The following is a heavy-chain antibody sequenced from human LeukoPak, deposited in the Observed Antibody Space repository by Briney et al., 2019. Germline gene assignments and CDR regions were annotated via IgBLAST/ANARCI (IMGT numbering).Heavy chain of an antibody. D-gene: IGHD3-10*01. CDR2: ISSSSSYI. Sequence: GGSLRPSCAASGFTFSSYSMNWVRQAPGKGLEWVSSISSSSSYIYYADSVKGRFTISRDNAKNSLYLQMNSLRAEDTAVYYCARDRSYYGSGSYSFDYWGQGTLVTVSS. CDR1: GFTFSSYS. CDR3: ARDRSYYGSGSYSFDY. V-gene: IGHV3-21*01. J-gene: IGHJ4*02.